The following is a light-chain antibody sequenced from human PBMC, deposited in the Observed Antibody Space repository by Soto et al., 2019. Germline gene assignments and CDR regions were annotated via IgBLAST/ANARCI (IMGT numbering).Light chain of an antibody. V-gene: IGLV2-14*01. CDR1: SSDIGDYDY. CDR2: EVS. Sequence: QSALTQPASVSGSPGQSITISCTGTSSDIGDYDYVSWYQQHPGKAPKLMIYEVSNRPPGISNRFSGSKSGNTASLTISGLQPEDEADYYCSSYTRSSSLVFGGGTKLTVL. J-gene: IGLJ2*01. CDR3: SSYTRSSSLV.